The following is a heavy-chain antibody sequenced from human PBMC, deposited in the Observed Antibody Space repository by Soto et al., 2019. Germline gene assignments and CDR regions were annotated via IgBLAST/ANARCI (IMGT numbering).Heavy chain of an antibody. D-gene: IGHD5-12*01. CDR1: GGSISSSSYY. CDR2: IYYSGST. V-gene: IGHV4-39*01. J-gene: IGHJ6*03. CDR3: ARLGYSGYDWVDYYMDV. Sequence: SETLSLTCTVSGGSISSSSYYWGWIRQPPGKGLEWIGSIYYSGSTYYNPSLKSRVTISVDTSKNQFSLKLSSVTAADTAVYYCARLGYSGYDWVDYYMDVWAKGPRSPSP.